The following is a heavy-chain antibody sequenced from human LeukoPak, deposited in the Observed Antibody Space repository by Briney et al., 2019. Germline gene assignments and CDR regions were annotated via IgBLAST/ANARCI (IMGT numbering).Heavy chain of an antibody. CDR2: IKHDGSDK. D-gene: IGHD6-13*01. V-gene: IGHV3-7*01. CDR1: GFTFSSYW. CDR3: ARDLYSSRTNDAFVI. Sequence: GGSLRLSCAASGFTFSSYWMTWVRQAPGKGLDWVANIKHDGSDKYYVDSVKDRFTISRDNAKNSLYLQMNSLRAEDTAVYYCARDLYSSRTNDAFVIWGQGTMVTVSS. J-gene: IGHJ3*02.